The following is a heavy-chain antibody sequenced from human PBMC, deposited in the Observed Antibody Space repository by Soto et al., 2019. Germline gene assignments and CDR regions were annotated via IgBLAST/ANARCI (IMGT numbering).Heavy chain of an antibody. CDR1: VFTFSSYG. CDR3: AKLLGYCSGGSCYADAFDI. J-gene: IGHJ3*02. Sequence: RWSLRLSCAASVFTFSSYGMHWFRQAPGKGLEWVAVISYDGSNKYYADSVKGRFTISRDNSKNTLYLQMNSLRAEDTAVYYFAKLLGYCSGGSCYADAFDIWGQGTMVTVSS. V-gene: IGHV3-30*18. CDR2: ISYDGSNK. D-gene: IGHD2-15*01.